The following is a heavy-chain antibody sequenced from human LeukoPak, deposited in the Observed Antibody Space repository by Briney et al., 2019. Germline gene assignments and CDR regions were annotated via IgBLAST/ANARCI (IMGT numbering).Heavy chain of an antibody. V-gene: IGHV3-23*01. Sequence: GGSLRLSCAASGFTFSSYAMTWVRQAPGKGLEWVSSIDANGAGTFYADSVKGRFSISRDNAKNTLGLQMHSLTAEDTAVYYCANDQSYYNWFDPWGQGTLVTVSS. CDR1: GFTFSSYA. D-gene: IGHD3-10*01. CDR2: IDANGAGT. J-gene: IGHJ5*02. CDR3: ANDQSYYNWFDP.